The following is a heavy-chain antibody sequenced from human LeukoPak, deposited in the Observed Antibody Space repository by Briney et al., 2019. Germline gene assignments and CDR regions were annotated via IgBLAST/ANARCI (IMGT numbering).Heavy chain of an antibody. V-gene: IGHV3-72*01. CDR3: ARDPVLGDI. D-gene: IGHD3-3*02. CDR2: TRNKANSYTT. Sequence: GGSLRLSCAASGFTFSDHYMDWVRQAPGKGLEWVGRTRNKANSYTTEYAASVKGRFTISRDDSKNSLYLQMNSLKTEGTAVYYCARDPVLGDIWGQGTMVTVSS. J-gene: IGHJ3*02. CDR1: GFTFSDHY.